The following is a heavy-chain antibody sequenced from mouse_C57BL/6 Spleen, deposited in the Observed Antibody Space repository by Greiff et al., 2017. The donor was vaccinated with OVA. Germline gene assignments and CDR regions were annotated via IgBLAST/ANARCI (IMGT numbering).Heavy chain of an antibody. J-gene: IGHJ3*01. CDR1: GYTFTDYN. Sequence: EVQVVESGPELVKPGASVKMSCKASGYTFTDYNMHWVKQSHGKSLEWIGYINPNNGGTSYNQKFKGKATLTVNKSSSTAYMELRSLTSEDSAVYYCARGGNPAWFAYWGQGTLVTVSA. CDR3: ARGGNPAWFAY. V-gene: IGHV1-22*01. D-gene: IGHD1-1*02. CDR2: INPNNGGT.